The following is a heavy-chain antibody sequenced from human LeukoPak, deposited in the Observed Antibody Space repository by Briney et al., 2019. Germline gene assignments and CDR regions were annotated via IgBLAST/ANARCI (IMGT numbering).Heavy chain of an antibody. Sequence: GASVKVSCKASGYTFTSYDINWVRQATGQGLEWMGWMNPNSGNTGYAQKFQGRVTMTTDTSTSTAYMELRSLRSDDTAVYYCARGEAVLGATIPLELFDPWGQGTLVTVSS. V-gene: IGHV1-8*01. CDR1: GYTFTSYD. D-gene: IGHD1-26*01. CDR3: ARGEAVLGATIPLELFDP. J-gene: IGHJ5*02. CDR2: MNPNSGNT.